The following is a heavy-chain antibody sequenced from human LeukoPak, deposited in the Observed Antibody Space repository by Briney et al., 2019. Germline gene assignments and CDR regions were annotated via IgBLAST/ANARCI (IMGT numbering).Heavy chain of an antibody. CDR2: IWNDGSNK. CDR3: ASATGDNDAFDI. J-gene: IGHJ3*02. CDR1: GFTFSSYV. D-gene: IGHD7-27*01. V-gene: IGHV3-33*01. Sequence: PGRSLRLSCAASGFTFSSYVMHWVRQAPGKGLEWVAVIWNDGSNKYHGDSVKGRLTISRDNSKNTLYLQMNSLRVEDTAVYYCASATGDNDAFDIWGQGTMVTVSS.